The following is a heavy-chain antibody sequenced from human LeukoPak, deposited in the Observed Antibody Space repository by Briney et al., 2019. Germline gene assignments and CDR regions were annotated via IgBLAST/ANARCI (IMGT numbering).Heavy chain of an antibody. CDR1: GYTFTSYG. J-gene: IGHJ4*02. V-gene: IGHV1-18*01. CDR2: ISAYNGNT. CDR3: ARGEGDIVVVPAAAPLGY. Sequence: ASVKVSCKASGYTFTSYGISWVRQAPGQGLDWMGWISAYNGNTNYAQKLQGRVSMSTDTSTSTAYMELRSLRSDDTAVYYCARGEGDIVVVPAAAPLGYWGQGTLVTVSS. D-gene: IGHD2-2*01.